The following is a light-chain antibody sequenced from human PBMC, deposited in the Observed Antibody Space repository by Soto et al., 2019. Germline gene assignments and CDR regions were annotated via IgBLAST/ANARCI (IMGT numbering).Light chain of an antibody. Sequence: QSALTQPHSVSGSPGQSVTISCTGTSRDVGGYNYVSWYQQHPGKAPKLMIYDVSKRPSGVPDRFSGSKSGNTASLTISGLQAEDEAAYYCCSYAGSYTLEVFGGGTKLTVL. V-gene: IGLV2-11*01. CDR1: SRDVGGYNY. CDR3: CSYAGSYTLEV. J-gene: IGLJ2*01. CDR2: DVS.